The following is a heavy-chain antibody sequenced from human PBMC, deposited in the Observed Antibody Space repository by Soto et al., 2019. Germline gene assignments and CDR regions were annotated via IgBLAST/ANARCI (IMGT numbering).Heavy chain of an antibody. CDR2: IYSGST. Sequence: SETLSLTCTVSGGSISSGGYYWSWIRQHPGKGLEWIGYIYSGSTYYNPSLKSRVTISVNTSKNQFSLKLSSVTAADTAVYYCAREGLTGTIGLYYYYGMDGWGQGTTVS. D-gene: IGHD1-7*01. J-gene: IGHJ6*02. CDR1: GGSISSGGYY. CDR3: AREGLTGTIGLYYYYGMDG. V-gene: IGHV4-31*03.